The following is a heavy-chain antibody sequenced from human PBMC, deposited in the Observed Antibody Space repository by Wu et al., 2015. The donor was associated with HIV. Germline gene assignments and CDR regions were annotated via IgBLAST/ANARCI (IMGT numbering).Heavy chain of an antibody. CDR3: AREGTQGGAVNTFDV. CDR1: GYIFSDNY. D-gene: IGHD1-26*01. Sequence: QVQLLQSGAEVKKPGASVKVSCKASGYIFSDNYIHWLRQAPGQRLKWMGWFNPKSGGFFVADDFQGRVTMSRDTATTAYLDLTRLDFDDTAVYYCAREGTQGGAVNTFDVWGLGTLVTVSS. J-gene: IGHJ3*01. CDR2: FNPKSGGF. V-gene: IGHV1-2*02.